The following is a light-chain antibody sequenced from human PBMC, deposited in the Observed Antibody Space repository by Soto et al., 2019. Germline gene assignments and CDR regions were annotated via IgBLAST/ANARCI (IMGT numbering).Light chain of an antibody. CDR2: GNS. CDR1: SSNIGAGYD. V-gene: IGLV1-40*01. J-gene: IGLJ2*01. Sequence: QPVLTQPPSVSGAPGQRVTISCTGSSSNIGAGYDVHWYQQLPGTAPKLLIYGNSNRPSGVPDRFSGSKSGTSASLAITGLQAEDEADYYCQSYDSSRSVVFGGGTQLTVL. CDR3: QSYDSSRSVV.